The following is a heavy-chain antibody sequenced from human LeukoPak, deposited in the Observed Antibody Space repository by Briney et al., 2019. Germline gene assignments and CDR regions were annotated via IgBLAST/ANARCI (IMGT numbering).Heavy chain of an antibody. CDR3: ARDGTPQGGYAFDI. CDR2: IIPIFGTA. J-gene: IGHJ3*02. D-gene: IGHD1-26*01. CDR1: GGTFSSYA. Sequence: SVKVSCKASGGTFSSYAISWVRQAPGQGLEWMGGIIPIFGTANYAQKFQGRVTITADKSTSTAYMELSSLRSEDTAVYYCARDGTPQGGYAFDIWGQGTMVTVSS. V-gene: IGHV1-69*06.